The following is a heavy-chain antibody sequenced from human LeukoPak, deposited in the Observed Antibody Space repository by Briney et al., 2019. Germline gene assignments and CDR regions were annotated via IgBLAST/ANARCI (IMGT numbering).Heavy chain of an antibody. CDR1: GFTFSNYA. V-gene: IGHV3-23*01. Sequence: PGGSLRLSCVASGFTFSNYAMSWVRQAPGKGLEWVSGISGSGDTTYYADSVKGRFTISRDNSKNTLYLQMNSLTAEDTAVYYCAKFYYDFWSGYPYYFDYWGQGTLVTVSS. CDR3: AKFYYDFWSGYPYYFDY. D-gene: IGHD3-3*01. CDR2: ISGSGDTT. J-gene: IGHJ4*02.